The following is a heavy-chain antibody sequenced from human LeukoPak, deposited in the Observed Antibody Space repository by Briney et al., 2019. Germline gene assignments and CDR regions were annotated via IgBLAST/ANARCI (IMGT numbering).Heavy chain of an antibody. V-gene: IGHV3-66*01. CDR3: ARGGGAYCGTNCYRNFDY. CDR1: ELTVSSDY. D-gene: IGHD2-21*02. Sequence: GGSLRLSCAASELTVSSDYMSWVRQAPGKGLEWASVIYSGGNTYYADSVKGRFSISRDNSKNTLYLQMDSLRAEDTAVYYCARGGGAYCGTNCYRNFDYWGQGTLVTVSS. CDR2: IYSGGNT. J-gene: IGHJ4*02.